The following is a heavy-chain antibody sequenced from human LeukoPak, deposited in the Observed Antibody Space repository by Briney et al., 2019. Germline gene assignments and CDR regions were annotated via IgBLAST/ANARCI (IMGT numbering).Heavy chain of an antibody. J-gene: IGHJ4*02. V-gene: IGHV3-30*04. CDR3: ARDHRRKGIVVVPAALDY. CDR2: ISYDGSNK. CDR1: GFTFSSYA. Sequence: GGSLRLSCAASGFTFSSYAMHWVRQAPGKGLEWVAVISYDGSNKYYADSVKGRFTISRDNSKNTLYLQMSSLRAEDTAVYYCARDHRRKGIVVVPAALDYWGQGTLVTVSS. D-gene: IGHD2-2*01.